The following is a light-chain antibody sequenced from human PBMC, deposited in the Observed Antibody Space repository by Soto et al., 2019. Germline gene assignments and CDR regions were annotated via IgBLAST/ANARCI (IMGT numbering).Light chain of an antibody. CDR2: GAS. Sequence: EIVMTQSPATLSVSPGERVTLSCRASQSVSSNLAWYQQKPGQAPRLLIYGASTRATGIPARFSGSGSGTEFTLSISSLQSEDFAVYYCQQYKNWPPYTFGQGTKLQIK. CDR1: QSVSSN. J-gene: IGKJ2*01. V-gene: IGKV3-15*01. CDR3: QQYKNWPPYT.